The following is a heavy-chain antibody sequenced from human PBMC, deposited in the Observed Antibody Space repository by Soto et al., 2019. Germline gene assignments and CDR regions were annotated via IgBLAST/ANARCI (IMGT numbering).Heavy chain of an antibody. V-gene: IGHV3-23*01. Sequence: GGSLRLSCAASGFTTYAMSWVRQAPGKGLEWVSAISGSGDGTFYADSVKGRFTISRDNSKNTLYLQMNSLRAEDTAVYYCATRAGYYFTAWGQGTLVTVSS. CDR2: ISGSGDGT. CDR3: ATRAGYYFTA. CDR1: GFTTYA. J-gene: IGHJ5*02. D-gene: IGHD3-9*01.